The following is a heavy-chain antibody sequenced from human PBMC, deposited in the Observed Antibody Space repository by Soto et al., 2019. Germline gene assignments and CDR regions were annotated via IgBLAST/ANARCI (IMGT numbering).Heavy chain of an antibody. D-gene: IGHD1-1*01. CDR3: VRDGTKTLRDWFDP. V-gene: IGHV4-4*07. Sequence: QVQLQESGPGLVKPSETLSLTCTVSGASISGFYWSWIRKSAGKGRGWIGRIYATGTTDYNPSLKSRVMMSVDTSKKPFSLKLRSVTAADTAVYYCVRDGTKTLRDWFDPWGQGISVTVSS. CDR2: IYATGTT. CDR1: GASISGFY. J-gene: IGHJ5*02.